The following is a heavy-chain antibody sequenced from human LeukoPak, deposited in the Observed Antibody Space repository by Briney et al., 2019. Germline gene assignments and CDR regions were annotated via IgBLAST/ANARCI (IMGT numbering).Heavy chain of an antibody. CDR2: IKQDGSEK. CDR3: ARFRSGSSWYKYYYYYMDV. V-gene: IGHV3-7*03. D-gene: IGHD6-13*01. Sequence: PGGSLRLSCAASGFTFSSYWLTWVRQAPGKGLEWVANIKQDGSEKFYVDSVKGRFTISRDSAKNSLYLQMNSLRAEDTALYYCARFRSGSSWYKYYYYYMDVWGKGTTVTVSS. CDR1: GFTFSSYW. J-gene: IGHJ6*03.